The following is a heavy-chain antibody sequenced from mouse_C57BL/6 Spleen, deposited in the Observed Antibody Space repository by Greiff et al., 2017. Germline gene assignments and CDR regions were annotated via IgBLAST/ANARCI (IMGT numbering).Heavy chain of an antibody. CDR1: GYTFTSYG. CDR3: GNYGSSPFAY. D-gene: IGHD1-1*01. Sequence: QVQLQQSGAELARPGASVTLSCKASGYTFTSYGISWVKQRTGQGLEWIGEIYPRSGNTYYTAKFKGKSTLTADKSSSTAYMELRSLTSEDSAVYFCGNYGSSPFAYWGQGTLVTVSA. CDR2: IYPRSGNT. J-gene: IGHJ3*01. V-gene: IGHV1-81*01.